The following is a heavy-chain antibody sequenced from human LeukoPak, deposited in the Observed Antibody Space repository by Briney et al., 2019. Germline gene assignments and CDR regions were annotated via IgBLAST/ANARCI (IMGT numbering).Heavy chain of an antibody. CDR1: GGSISSYY. CDR3: ARSRITIFGVATNPPDY. CDR2: IYYSGST. Sequence: PSETLSLTCTVSGGSISSYYWSWIRQPPGKGLEWIGYIYYSGSTNYNPSLKSRVTISVDTSKNQFSLKLSSVTAAGTAVYYRARSRITIFGVATNPPDYWGQGTLVTVSS. D-gene: IGHD3-3*01. J-gene: IGHJ4*02. V-gene: IGHV4-59*01.